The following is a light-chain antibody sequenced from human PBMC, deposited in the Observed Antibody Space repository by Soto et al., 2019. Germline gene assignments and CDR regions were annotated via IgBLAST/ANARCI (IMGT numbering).Light chain of an antibody. V-gene: IGLV1-51*01. J-gene: IGLJ3*02. CDR2: DNN. CDR1: SSNIGNNY. Sequence: QSVLTQPPSVSAAPGQKVTISCSGSSSNIGNNYVSWYQQLPGTAPKLLIYDNNKRPSGVSDRFSGSKSGTSASLAISGLQSEDEADYYCAAWDDSLHGWVFGGGTKVTVL. CDR3: AAWDDSLHGWV.